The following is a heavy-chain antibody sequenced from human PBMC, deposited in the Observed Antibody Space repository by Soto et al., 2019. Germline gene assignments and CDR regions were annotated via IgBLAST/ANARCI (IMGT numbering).Heavy chain of an antibody. D-gene: IGHD2-15*01. CDR1: GFTFSSYG. V-gene: IGHV3-33*01. J-gene: IGHJ6*02. CDR3: ARDFVVVVAATRDYYGMDV. CDR2: IWYDGSNK. Sequence: GGSLRLSCAASGFTFSSYGMHWVRQAPGKGLEWVAVIWYDGSNKYYADSVKGRFTISRDNSKNTLYLQMNSLRAEDTAVYYCARDFVVVVAATRDYYGMDVWGQGTTVTVSS.